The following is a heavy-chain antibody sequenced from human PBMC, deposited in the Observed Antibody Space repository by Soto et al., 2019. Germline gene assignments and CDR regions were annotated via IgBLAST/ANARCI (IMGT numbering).Heavy chain of an antibody. V-gene: IGHV4-59*01. Sequence: QVQLQESGPGLVKPSETLSLTCTVSGGSISSYYWSWIRQPPGKGLEWIGYIYYIGSTNYNPSLKSRVTISIDTSKNQFSLKLSSVTAADTAVYYCARENVVVVAATQYYYYGMDVWGQGTTVTVSS. CDR3: ARENVVVVAATQYYYYGMDV. CDR2: IYYIGST. D-gene: IGHD2-15*01. J-gene: IGHJ6*02. CDR1: GGSISSYY.